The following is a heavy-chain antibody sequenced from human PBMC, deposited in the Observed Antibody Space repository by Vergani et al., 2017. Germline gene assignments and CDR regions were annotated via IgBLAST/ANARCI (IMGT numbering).Heavy chain of an antibody. Sequence: QVQLVESGGGVVQRGGSLRLSCATSGFTLSNHEMQWIRQGPGKGLEFVAFIQFDGSNQYYADSVKGRFTLSRDFSKNTLYLQMNSLRTDDTATYYCAKHFRGWGIDYWGQGTQVIVSS. V-gene: IGHV3-30*02. D-gene: IGHD3-16*01. CDR3: AKHFRGWGIDY. CDR1: GFTLSNHE. J-gene: IGHJ4*02. CDR2: IQFDGSNQ.